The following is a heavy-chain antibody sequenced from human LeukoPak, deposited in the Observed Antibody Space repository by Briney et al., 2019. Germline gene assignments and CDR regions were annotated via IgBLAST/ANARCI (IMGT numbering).Heavy chain of an antibody. D-gene: IGHD2-15*01. V-gene: IGHV4-59*01. Sequence: PSETLSLTCTVSGGSISSYYWSWIRQPPGKGLEWIGYIYYSGSTNYNPSLKSRVTISVDTSKNQFSLKLSSVTAADTAVYYCARDGNCSGGSCDKQNLDWYFDLWGRRTLVTVSS. J-gene: IGHJ2*01. CDR2: IYYSGST. CDR3: ARDGNCSGGSCDKQNLDWYFDL. CDR1: GGSISSYY.